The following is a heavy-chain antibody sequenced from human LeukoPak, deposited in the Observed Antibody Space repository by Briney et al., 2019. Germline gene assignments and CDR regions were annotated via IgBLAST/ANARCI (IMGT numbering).Heavy chain of an antibody. CDR2: IWNDGSNK. CDR1: GFTFNVYG. D-gene: IGHD3-16*01. Sequence: GSLRLSCAASGFTFNVYGIHWVRQAPGKGLEWVAVIWNDGSNKYYADSVKGRFTISRDNSKDTLYLQMNSRRVEDTAVYYCARGVGPFDYWGQGTLVTVSS. J-gene: IGHJ4*02. CDR3: ARGVGPFDY. V-gene: IGHV3-33*01.